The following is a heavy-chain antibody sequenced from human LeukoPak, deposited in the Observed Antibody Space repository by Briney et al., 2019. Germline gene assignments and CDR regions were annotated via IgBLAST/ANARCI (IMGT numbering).Heavy chain of an antibody. J-gene: IGHJ4*02. Sequence: PSETLSLTCTVSGNSISSGDNYWSWIRQPAGKGLEWIGRIYTSGSTNYNPSLKSRVTISVDTSKNQFSLKLSSVTAADTAVYYCARHRYYYGSGSYYALYYFDYWGQGTLVTVSS. CDR1: GNSISSGDNY. D-gene: IGHD3-10*01. CDR3: ARHRYYYGSGSYYALYYFDY. V-gene: IGHV4-61*02. CDR2: IYTSGST.